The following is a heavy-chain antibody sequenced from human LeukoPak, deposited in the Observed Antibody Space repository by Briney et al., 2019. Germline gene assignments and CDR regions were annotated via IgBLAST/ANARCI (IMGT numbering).Heavy chain of an antibody. CDR1: GGSISTTSYY. CDR3: ARGSRIGIAVAVPDN. CDR2: IYYSGST. D-gene: IGHD6-19*01. V-gene: IGHV4-39*07. Sequence: PSETLSLTCSISGGSISTTSYYWGWIRQPPGKGLEWIGSIYYSGSTYYNPSLKSRVTISLDTSKNQFSLNLSSVTAEDTAVYYCARGSRIGIAVAVPDNWGQGTLVTVSS. J-gene: IGHJ4*02.